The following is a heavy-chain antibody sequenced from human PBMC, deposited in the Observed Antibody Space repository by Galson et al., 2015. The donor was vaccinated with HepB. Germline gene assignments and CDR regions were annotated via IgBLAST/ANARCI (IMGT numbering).Heavy chain of an antibody. CDR3: ARVHPEYTSGWYRQALYYFDS. Sequence: SLRLSCAASGFAFDTHAMSWVRQAPGRGLEWISGISGNGDSTFYADSVKGRFTISRDNSKNTLFLQKTSLTADDTAIYYCARVHPEYTSGWYRQALYYFDSWGQGTLVAVSS. V-gene: IGHV3-23*01. CDR2: ISGNGDST. J-gene: IGHJ4*02. D-gene: IGHD6-19*01. CDR1: GFAFDTHA.